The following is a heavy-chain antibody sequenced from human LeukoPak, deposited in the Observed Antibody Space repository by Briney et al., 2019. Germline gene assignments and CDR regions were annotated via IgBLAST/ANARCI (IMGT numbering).Heavy chain of an antibody. CDR3: ARVGDSGSSFDY. D-gene: IGHD3-10*01. CDR1: GGSINNFY. CDR2: IYYTGGT. J-gene: IGHJ4*02. Sequence: KPSETLSLTCTVSGGSINNFYWYWVRQPPGKGLEWIGYIYYTGGTNYNPSLKSRVTISVDTSNNLVSLRLTYVTAADTAVYYCARVGDSGSSFDYWGQGALVTVSS. V-gene: IGHV4-59*01.